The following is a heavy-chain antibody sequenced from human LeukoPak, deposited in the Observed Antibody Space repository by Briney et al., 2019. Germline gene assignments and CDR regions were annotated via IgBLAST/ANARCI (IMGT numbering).Heavy chain of an antibody. CDR3: ASSLGGYSYGFDY. D-gene: IGHD5-12*01. Sequence: PGGSLRLSREASGFIFSSYWMSWVRQAPGKGLEWVANIKQDGSEKYYVDSVKGRFTISRDNAKKSLYVQMNSLRAEDTAVYYCASSLGGYSYGFDYWGQGTLVTVSS. J-gene: IGHJ4*02. CDR2: IKQDGSEK. V-gene: IGHV3-7*03. CDR1: GFIFSSYW.